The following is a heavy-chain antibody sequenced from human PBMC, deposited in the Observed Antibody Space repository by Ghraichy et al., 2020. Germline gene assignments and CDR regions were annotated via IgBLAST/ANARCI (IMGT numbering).Heavy chain of an antibody. Sequence: SVKVSCKASGGTFSSYAISWVRQAPGQGLEWMGGIIPIFGTANYAQKFQGRVTITADESTSTAYMELSSLRSEDTAVYYCARGIIAARRVGSSYFDYWGQGTLVTVSS. CDR1: GGTFSSYA. CDR3: ARGIIAARRVGSSYFDY. D-gene: IGHD6-6*01. V-gene: IGHV1-69*13. CDR2: IIPIFGTA. J-gene: IGHJ4*02.